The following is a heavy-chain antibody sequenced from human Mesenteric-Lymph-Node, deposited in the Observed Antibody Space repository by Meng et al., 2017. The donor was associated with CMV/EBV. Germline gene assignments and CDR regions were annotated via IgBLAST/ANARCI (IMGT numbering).Heavy chain of an antibody. CDR3: ARDNLRVVDYYYYGMDV. CDR2: IKQDGSEK. J-gene: IGHJ6*02. CDR1: GFTFSNYC. V-gene: IGHV3-7*01. Sequence: GGSLRLSCAASGFTFSNYCMSWVRQAPGKGLEWVANIKQDGSEKYYVDSVKGRFTISRDNAKNSLYLQMNSLRAEDTAVYYCARDNLRVVDYYYYGMDVWGQGTTVTVSS. D-gene: IGHD2-15*01.